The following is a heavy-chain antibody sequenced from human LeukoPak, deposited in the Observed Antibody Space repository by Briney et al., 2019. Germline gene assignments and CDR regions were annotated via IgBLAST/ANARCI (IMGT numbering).Heavy chain of an antibody. CDR1: GFTFSNYA. V-gene: IGHV3-23*01. D-gene: IGHD3-22*01. Sequence: GGSLRLSCAASGFTFSNYAMSWVRQAPVKGLEWVSAISGSGGSTYYADSVKGRFTISRDNSKNTLYLQMNSLTAEDTAVYYCAKVKVVGYSTFDLWGQGTLVTVSP. CDR3: AKVKVVGYSTFDL. CDR2: ISGSGGST. J-gene: IGHJ4*02.